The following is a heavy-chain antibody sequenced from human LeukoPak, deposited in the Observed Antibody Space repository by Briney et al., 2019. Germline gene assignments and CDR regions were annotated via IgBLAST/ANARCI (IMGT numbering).Heavy chain of an antibody. D-gene: IGHD2-2*01. CDR1: GYTFTSYD. V-gene: IGHV1-8*02. J-gene: IGHJ4*02. CDR3: ATSDIVVVRPFGY. Sequence: ASVKVSCKASGYTFTSYDINWVRQATGQGLEWMGWMNPNSGNTGFAQKFQGRVTMTEDTSTDTAYMELSSLRSEDTAVYYCATSDIVVVRPFGYWGQGTLVTVSS. CDR2: MNPNSGNT.